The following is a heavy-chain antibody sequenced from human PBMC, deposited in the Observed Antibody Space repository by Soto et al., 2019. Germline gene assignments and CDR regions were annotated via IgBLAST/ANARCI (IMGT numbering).Heavy chain of an antibody. D-gene: IGHD5-18*01. CDR2: ISGSGGST. Sequence: PGGSLRLSCAASGFTFSSYAMSWVRQAPGKGLEWVSAISGSGGSTYYADSVKGRFTISRDNSKNTLYLQMNSLRAEDTAVYYCANWEAAMVEDYYYYGMDVWGQGTTVTVSS. CDR1: GFTFSSYA. CDR3: ANWEAAMVEDYYYYGMDV. V-gene: IGHV3-23*01. J-gene: IGHJ6*02.